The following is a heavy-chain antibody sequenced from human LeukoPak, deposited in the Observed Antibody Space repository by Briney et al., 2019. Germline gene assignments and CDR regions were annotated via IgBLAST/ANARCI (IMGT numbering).Heavy chain of an antibody. D-gene: IGHD5-12*01. V-gene: IGHV3-15*01. CDR2: IKSKADAGTT. Sequence: GGSLRLSCVTSGFTFTNHWMSWVRQAPGKGLEWVGRIKSKADAGTTDYAAPVKGRFTISRDDSKNTLYLQMNSLKIEDTAVYYCTTDRPTMPLDYWGQGTLVTVSS. CDR1: GFTFTNHW. J-gene: IGHJ4*02. CDR3: TTDRPTMPLDY.